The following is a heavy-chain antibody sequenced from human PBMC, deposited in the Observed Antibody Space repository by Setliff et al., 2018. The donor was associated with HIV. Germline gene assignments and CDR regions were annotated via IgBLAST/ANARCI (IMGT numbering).Heavy chain of an antibody. CDR3: ARSPRIGVAGEFEY. D-gene: IGHD6-19*01. CDR2: IYYSGSV. V-gene: IGHV4-59*08. CDR1: GGSISNYY. J-gene: IGHJ4*02. Sequence: PSETLSLTCTVSGGSISNYYWSWIRQPPGKALEWIGYIYYSGSVYYNPSLKSRLTISVDTSKNQFSLKVNSVTAADTAVYYCARSPRIGVAGEFEYWGQGTLVTVSS.